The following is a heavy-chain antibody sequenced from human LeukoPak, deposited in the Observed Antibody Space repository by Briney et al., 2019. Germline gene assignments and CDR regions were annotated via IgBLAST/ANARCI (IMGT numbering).Heavy chain of an antibody. CDR1: GFTFSTYW. D-gene: IGHD5-12*01. J-gene: IGHJ4*02. CDR3: VRDGGVSGYDLLDY. Sequence: GGSLRLSCVVSGFTFSTYWMTWVRQAPGKGLEWVAHINQDGSKEYYMDSVKARFTISRDNAKNSLSLQMNSLRAEDTAVYYCVRDGGVSGYDLLDYWGQGTLVTVSS. CDR2: INQDGSKE. V-gene: IGHV3-7*01.